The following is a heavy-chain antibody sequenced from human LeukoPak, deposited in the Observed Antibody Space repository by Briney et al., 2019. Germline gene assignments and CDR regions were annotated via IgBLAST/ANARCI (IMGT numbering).Heavy chain of an antibody. CDR3: ARVGIAVAGNYYYYMDV. V-gene: IGHV4-59*01. D-gene: IGHD6-19*01. J-gene: IGHJ6*03. CDR1: GGSISSYY. Sequence: SETLSLTCTVSGGSISSYYWSWIRQPPGKGLEWIGYIYYSGSTNYNPSLKSRVTISVDTSKNQFSLKLSSVTAADTAVYYCARVGIAVAGNYYYYMDVWGKGTLVTVSS. CDR2: IYYSGST.